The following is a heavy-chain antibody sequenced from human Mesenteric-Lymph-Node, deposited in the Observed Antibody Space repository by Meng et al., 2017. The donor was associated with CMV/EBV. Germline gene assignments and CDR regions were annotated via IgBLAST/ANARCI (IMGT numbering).Heavy chain of an antibody. CDR3: ARAGADNRGNSGWVAY. Sequence: SEILSLTFTVSGGSFSSSSYYWGWVRQPPGKGLEFIARIYYSGTTYHNPSLTSRVTISTDTSKNQFSLKLSSVTAADAAVYYCARAGADNRGNSGWVAYWGQGTLVTVSS. V-gene: IGHV4-39*07. J-gene: IGHJ4*02. CDR2: IYYSGTT. CDR1: GGSFSSSSYY. D-gene: IGHD4-23*01.